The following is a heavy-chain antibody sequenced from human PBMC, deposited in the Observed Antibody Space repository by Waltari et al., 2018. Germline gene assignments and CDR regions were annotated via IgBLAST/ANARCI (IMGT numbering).Heavy chain of an antibody. J-gene: IGHJ4*02. CDR2: VAYNGNVK. Sequence: QVHLVESGGGVVQPGRSLKLSCVASGFTFDRHAIHWVRQAPGKGVEWVADVAYNGNVKQYAQYLKGRFTISRDNAKNTVYLEMNSLRSEDTAVYYCAREDRGALRSKGLVLGVDYIDYWGQGTLVTVSS. CDR1: GFTFDRHA. CDR3: AREDRGALRSKGLVLGVDYIDY. D-gene: IGHD3-10*01. V-gene: IGHV3-30*01.